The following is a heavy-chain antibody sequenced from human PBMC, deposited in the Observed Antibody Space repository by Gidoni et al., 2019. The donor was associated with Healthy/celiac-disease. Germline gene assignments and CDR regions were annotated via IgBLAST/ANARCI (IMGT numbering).Heavy chain of an antibody. D-gene: IGHD6-19*01. CDR2: SWNSGSI. CDR3: AKDLGSGIAVLWYFDL. Sequence: SWNSGSIGYADSVKGRFTISRDNAKNSLYLQMNSLRAEDTALYYCAKDLGSGIAVLWYFDLWGRGTLVTVSS. V-gene: IGHV3-9*01. J-gene: IGHJ2*01.